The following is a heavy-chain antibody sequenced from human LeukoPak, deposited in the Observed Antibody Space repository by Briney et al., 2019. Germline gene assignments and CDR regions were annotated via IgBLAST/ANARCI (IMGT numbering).Heavy chain of an antibody. CDR1: GYTFSIYS. Sequence: NTGGSLRLSCVASGYTFSIYSINWVRQAPGKGLEWVSSISVRSNYIYYADSVRGRFSISRDDARDSLYLQMNSLRAEDTAVYYCVRLRRNSDTSGFYYYYDFWGQGTLVTVSS. CDR2: ISVRSNYI. D-gene: IGHD3-22*01. V-gene: IGHV3-21*01. J-gene: IGHJ4*02. CDR3: VRLRRNSDTSGFYYYYDF.